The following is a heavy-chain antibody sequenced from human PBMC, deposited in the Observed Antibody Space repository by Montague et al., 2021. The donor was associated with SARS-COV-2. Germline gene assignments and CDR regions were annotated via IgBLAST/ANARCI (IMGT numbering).Heavy chain of an antibody. D-gene: IGHD3-22*01. V-gene: IGHV4-59*01. CDR3: ARGGGYYNYGLDV. CDR1: GGSISNYY. J-gene: IGHJ6*02. Sequence: SETLSLTCTVSGGSISNYYWSWIRQPPGRGLEWIGYIYYSGSTDYSPSLKSRVTISLATSKNQFSLKVTSVTAADTAVYYCARGGGYYNYGLDVWGPGTTVTVSS. CDR2: IYYSGST.